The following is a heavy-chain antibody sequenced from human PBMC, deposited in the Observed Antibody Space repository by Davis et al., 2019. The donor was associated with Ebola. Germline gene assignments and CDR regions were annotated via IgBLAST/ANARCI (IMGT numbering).Heavy chain of an antibody. CDR2: ISSSGSTI. D-gene: IGHD6-13*01. J-gene: IGHJ4*02. V-gene: IGHV3-11*01. CDR1: GFTFSDYY. CDR3: AKDSSSWYYFDY. Sequence: GESLKISCAASGFTFSDYYMSWIRQAPGKGLEWVSYISSSGSTIYYADSVKGRFTISRDNAKNSLYLQMNSLRAEDTALYYCAKDSSSWYYFDYWGQGTLVTVSS.